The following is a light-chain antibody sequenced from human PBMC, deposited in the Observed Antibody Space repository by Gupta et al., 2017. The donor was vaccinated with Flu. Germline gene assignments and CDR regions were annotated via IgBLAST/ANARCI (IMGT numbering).Light chain of an antibody. V-gene: IGKV3-15*01. CDR2: RAS. J-gene: IGKJ4*01. CDR1: QSVSSN. CDR3: QQYSNWPLT. Sequence: GERVTLSCRASQSVSSNLAWYQQKPGQAPRLLIYRASNRATGVPARFSGSGSGTEFALTISSLQSEDFTFYYCQQYSNWPLTFGGGTKVEIK.